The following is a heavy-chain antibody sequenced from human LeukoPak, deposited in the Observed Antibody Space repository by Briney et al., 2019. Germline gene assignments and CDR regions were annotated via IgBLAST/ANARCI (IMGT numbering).Heavy chain of an antibody. V-gene: IGHV3-48*01. CDR2: ISSSSSTI. CDR1: GFTFSSYS. J-gene: IGHJ4*02. D-gene: IGHD2-2*01. CDR3: ARGLAGAVPAAIVFDY. Sequence: PGGSLRLSCAASGFTFSSYSMNWVRQAPGKGLEWVSYISSSSSTIYYADSVKGRFTISRDNAKNSLYLQMNSLRAEDTAVYYCARGLAGAVPAAIVFDYWGQGTLVTVSS.